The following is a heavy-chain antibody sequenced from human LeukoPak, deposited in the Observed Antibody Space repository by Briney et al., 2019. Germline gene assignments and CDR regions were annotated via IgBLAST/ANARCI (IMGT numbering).Heavy chain of an antibody. V-gene: IGHV1-24*01. D-gene: IGHD1-26*01. CDR2: FDPEDGET. J-gene: IGHJ5*02. Sequence: ASVKVSCKVSGYTLTELSMHWVRQAPGEGLEWMGGFDPEDGETIYAQKFQGRVTMTEDTSTDTAYMELSSLRSEDTAVYYCATAGSGSYWGDWFDPWGQGTLVTVSS. CDR3: ATAGSGSYWGDWFDP. CDR1: GYTLTELS.